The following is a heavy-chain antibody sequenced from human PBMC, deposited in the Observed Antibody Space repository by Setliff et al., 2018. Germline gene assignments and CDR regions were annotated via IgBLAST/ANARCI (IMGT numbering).Heavy chain of an antibody. D-gene: IGHD3-3*01. V-gene: IGHV3-21*01. CDR2: ISSSSSYI. CDR3: ARDKLRFLENWFDP. J-gene: IGHJ5*02. Sequence: GGSWRPPCAASGFTFSSYSMNWVRQAPGKGLEWVSSISSSSSYIYYADSVKGRFTISRDNAKNSLYLQMNSLRAEDTAVYYCARDKLRFLENWFDPWGQGTLVTVSS. CDR1: GFTFSSYS.